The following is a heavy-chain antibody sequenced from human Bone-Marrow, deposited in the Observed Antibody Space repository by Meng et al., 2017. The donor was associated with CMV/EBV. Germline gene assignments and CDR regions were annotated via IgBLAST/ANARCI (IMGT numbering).Heavy chain of an antibody. CDR3: AREGVVKRWLQFTGIFYFDY. CDR1: GFTFSSYA. V-gene: IGHV3-30-3*01. J-gene: IGHJ4*02. CDR2: ISYDGSNK. Sequence: GESLKISCAASGFTFSSYAMQWVRQAPGKGLEWVAVISYDGSNKYYADSVKGRFTISRDNSKNTLYLQMNSLRAEDTAVYYCAREGVVKRWLQFTGIFYFDYWGQGTLVTVSS. D-gene: IGHD5-24*01.